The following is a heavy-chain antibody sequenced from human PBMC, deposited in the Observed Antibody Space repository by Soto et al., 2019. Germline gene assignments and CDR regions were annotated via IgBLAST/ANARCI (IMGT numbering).Heavy chain of an antibody. J-gene: IGHJ4*02. CDR2: ISSSSSYI. D-gene: IGHD6-6*01. Sequence: GGSLRLSCAASGFTFSSYSMNWVRQAPGKGLEWVSSISSSSSYIYYADSVKGRFTISRDNAKNSLYLQMNSLRAEDTAVYYCARVAARLNLEISDYCGQGTLVTVYS. CDR3: ARVAARLNLEISDY. V-gene: IGHV3-21*01. CDR1: GFTFSSYS.